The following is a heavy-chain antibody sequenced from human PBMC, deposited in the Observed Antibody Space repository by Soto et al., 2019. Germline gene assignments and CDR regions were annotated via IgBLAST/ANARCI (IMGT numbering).Heavy chain of an antibody. Sequence: QVQLVQSGSEVKKPGSSVKVSCKASGGSFSSNPISWVRQAPGQGLEWMAGIIPIFATVHYAQKFQGRVTITADESTSTAYMELTSLRSEDTAVYFCARGGRGYSSAPRYYFDYWGQGTLVTFS. CDR1: GGSFSSNP. V-gene: IGHV1-69*01. CDR2: IIPIFATV. D-gene: IGHD5-18*01. J-gene: IGHJ4*02. CDR3: ARGGRGYSSAPRYYFDY.